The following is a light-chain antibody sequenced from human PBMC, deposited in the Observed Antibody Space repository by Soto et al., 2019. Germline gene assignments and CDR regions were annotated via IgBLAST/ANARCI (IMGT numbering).Light chain of an antibody. CDR3: SSYKITIASWV. CDR2: DVS. J-gene: IGLJ3*02. CDR1: SSDIGDYKY. V-gene: IGLV2-14*03. Sequence: QSALTQPASVSGSPGQSITISCTGTSSDIGDYKYVSWYQQHPGNPPKLIIYDVSDRPSGVSNRFSGSKSGNTASLTISGLQAEDEANYYCSSYKITIASWVFGGGTKLTVL.